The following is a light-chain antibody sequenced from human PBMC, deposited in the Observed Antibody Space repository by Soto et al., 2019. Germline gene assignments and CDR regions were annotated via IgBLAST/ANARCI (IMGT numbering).Light chain of an antibody. CDR1: QSVSSNS. V-gene: IGKV3-20*01. J-gene: IGKJ2*01. Sequence: EIVLTQSPGTLSLSPGERATLPCRASQSVSSNSLNWYQQKPGQAPRLLIYGASSRATGIPDRFSGSGSGTDFTLSISRLEPEDFAVYYCQQYGSSLYTFGQGTKLEIK. CDR3: QQYGSSLYT. CDR2: GAS.